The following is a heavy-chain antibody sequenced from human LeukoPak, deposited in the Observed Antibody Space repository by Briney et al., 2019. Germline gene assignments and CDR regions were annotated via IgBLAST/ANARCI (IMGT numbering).Heavy chain of an antibody. CDR3: ARVYYYDNSGYGKDYFDY. CDR1: GYAFTSYN. V-gene: IGHV1-46*01. Sequence: ASVKVSCKSSGYAFTSYNIHWVRQAPGQGLEWMGIINPSGGSTSYAQKFQGRVTMTRDTSKNQFSLKLSSVTAADTAVYYCARVYYYDNSGYGKDYFDYWGQGTLVTVSS. J-gene: IGHJ4*02. D-gene: IGHD3-22*01. CDR2: INPSGGST.